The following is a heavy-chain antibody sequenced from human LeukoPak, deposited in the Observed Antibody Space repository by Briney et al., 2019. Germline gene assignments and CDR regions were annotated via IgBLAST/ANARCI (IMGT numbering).Heavy chain of an antibody. CDR3: AKDRGRPYSNYFIDY. J-gene: IGHJ4*02. CDR1: GFTFSSYA. Sequence: GGSLRLSCAASGFTFSSYAMTWVRQAPGKGLEWVSTIIDTGHSAYYADSVKGRFTISRDSSKNTLYLQMNSLRAEDTAVYYCAKDRGRPYSNYFIDYWGQGTLVTVSS. V-gene: IGHV3-23*01. CDR2: IIDTGHSA. D-gene: IGHD4-11*01.